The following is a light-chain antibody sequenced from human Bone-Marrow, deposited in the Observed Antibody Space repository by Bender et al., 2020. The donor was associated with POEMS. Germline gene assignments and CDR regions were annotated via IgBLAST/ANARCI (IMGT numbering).Light chain of an antibody. J-gene: IGLJ1*01. V-gene: IGLV2-23*02. CDR1: SSDIGNYNP. Sequence: QSALTQPASVSGSPGQSITISCTGTSSDIGNYNPLSWYQQHPGQAPKLMIYGVNRRPSGVSNRFSGSKSGNTASLTISGLQAEDEADYYCCSYAGSATYVFGTGTKVPVL. CDR2: GVN. CDR3: CSYAGSATYV.